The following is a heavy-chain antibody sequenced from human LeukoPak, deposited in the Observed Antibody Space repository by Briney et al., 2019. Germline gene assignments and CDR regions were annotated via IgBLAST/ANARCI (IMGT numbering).Heavy chain of an antibody. Sequence: KPGGSLRLSCAASGFTFSSYSMNWVRQAPGKGLEWVSSISTSSSYIYYADSVKGRFTISRDNAKNSVYLHMDSLRAEDTAVYYCAKSDSITMIVVVISFDYWGQGTLVTVSS. CDR3: AKSDSITMIVVVISFDY. CDR1: GFTFSSYS. D-gene: IGHD3-22*01. V-gene: IGHV3-21*04. CDR2: ISTSSSYI. J-gene: IGHJ4*02.